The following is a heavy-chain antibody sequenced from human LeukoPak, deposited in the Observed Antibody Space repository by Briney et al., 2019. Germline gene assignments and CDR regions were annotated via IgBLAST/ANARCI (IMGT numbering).Heavy chain of an antibody. CDR2: INPNSGGT. CDR3: ARRAPAVATIDHDAFDI. CDR1: GYTFTGYY. D-gene: IGHD5-12*01. Sequence: ASVKVSCKASGYTFTGYYMHWVRQAPGQGLEWMGWINPNSGGTNYAQKFQGRVTMTRDTSISTAYMELSRLRSDDTAVYYCARRAPAVATIDHDAFDIWGQGTMVTVSS. V-gene: IGHV1-2*02. J-gene: IGHJ3*02.